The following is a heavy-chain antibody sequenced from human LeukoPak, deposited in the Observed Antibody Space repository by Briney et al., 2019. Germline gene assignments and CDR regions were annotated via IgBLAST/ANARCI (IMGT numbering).Heavy chain of an antibody. CDR2: IYNNGST. CDR1: GGSISSYY. J-gene: IGHJ2*01. CDR3: ARRWAPNWYFDL. Sequence: PSETLSLTCTVSGGSISSYYWSWIRQPPGKGLEWIGYIYNNGSTNYNPSLKSRITISLDTSKNQISLKLSSVTAADTAVYYCARRWAPNWYFDLWGRGTLVTVSS. V-gene: IGHV4-59*01. D-gene: IGHD5-24*01.